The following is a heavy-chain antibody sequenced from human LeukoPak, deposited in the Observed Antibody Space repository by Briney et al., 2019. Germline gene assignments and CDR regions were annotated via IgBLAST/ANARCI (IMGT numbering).Heavy chain of an antibody. CDR1: GFTFSSYA. J-gene: IGHJ4*02. CDR3: AKDPVRDIVLMAYAL. Sequence: GGSLRLSCAASGFTFSSYAMSWVRQAPGKGLEWVSGVSGSGGTTYYADSVKGRFTISRDNSKNTLYLQMNSLRAEDTAVYYCAKDPVRDIVLMAYALWGQGTLVTVSS. V-gene: IGHV3-23*01. CDR2: VSGSGGTT. D-gene: IGHD2-8*01.